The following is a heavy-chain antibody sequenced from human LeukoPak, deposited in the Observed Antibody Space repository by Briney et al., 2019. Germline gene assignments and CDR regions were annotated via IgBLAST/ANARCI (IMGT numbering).Heavy chain of an antibody. D-gene: IGHD3-22*01. CDR2: ISSSSSYI. Sequence: PGGSLRLSCAASGFTFSSYSMSWVRQAPGKGLEWVSSISSSSSYIYYADSVKGRFTISRDNAKNSLFLQMNSLRAEDTAVYYCARAIPHCYYYDSSGYGTRFDYWGQGTLVTVSS. CDR1: GFTFSSYS. V-gene: IGHV3-21*01. J-gene: IGHJ4*02. CDR3: ARAIPHCYYYDSSGYGTRFDY.